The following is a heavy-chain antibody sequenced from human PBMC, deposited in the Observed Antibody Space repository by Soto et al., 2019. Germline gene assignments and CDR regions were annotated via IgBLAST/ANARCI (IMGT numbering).Heavy chain of an antibody. J-gene: IGHJ6*02. CDR2: IYYSGST. D-gene: IGHD6-13*01. V-gene: IGHV4-39*01. CDR3: ARHMDSSWYGYYYYGMDV. Sequence: QLQLQESGPGLVKPSETLSLTCTVSGGSISSSSYYWGWIRQPPGKGLEWIGSIYYSGSTYYNPSLKSRVTISVDTSKNQFSLKLSSVTAADTAVYYCARHMDSSWYGYYYYGMDVWGQGTTVTVSS. CDR1: GGSISSSSYY.